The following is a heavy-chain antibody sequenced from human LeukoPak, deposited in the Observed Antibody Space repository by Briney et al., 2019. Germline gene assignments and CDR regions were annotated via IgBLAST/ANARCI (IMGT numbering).Heavy chain of an antibody. Sequence: PGGSLRLSCAASGFTFSTYAMSWVRQAPGKGLEWVSGVSGSGASTYYADSVKGRFTISRDNSKNTLYLQMNSLRAEDTAIYYCAKVQTQLALYYLDYWGQGTLVTVSS. J-gene: IGHJ4*02. CDR3: AKVQTQLALYYLDY. CDR2: VSGSGAST. CDR1: GFTFSTYA. D-gene: IGHD6-13*01. V-gene: IGHV3-23*01.